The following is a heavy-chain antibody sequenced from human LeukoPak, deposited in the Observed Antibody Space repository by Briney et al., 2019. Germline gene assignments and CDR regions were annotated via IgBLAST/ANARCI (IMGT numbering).Heavy chain of an antibody. V-gene: IGHV4-59*01. D-gene: IGHD6-13*01. J-gene: IGHJ4*02. CDR3: ARFGYSSSWALLDY. Sequence: SETLSLTCTVSGGSISSYYWSWIRQPPGKGLEWIGYIYYSGSTNYNPSLKSRVTISVDASKNQFSLKLSSVTAADTAVYYCARFGYSSSWALLDYWGQGTLVTVSS. CDR1: GGSISSYY. CDR2: IYYSGST.